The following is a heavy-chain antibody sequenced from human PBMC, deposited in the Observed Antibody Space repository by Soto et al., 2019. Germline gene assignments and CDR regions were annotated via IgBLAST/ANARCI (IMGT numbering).Heavy chain of an antibody. Sequence: QLHLVQSGAVVKKPGASVTVSCSASGYPVTAYYMHWVRQAPGRGLEWMGGINPATGAAKYTQTFQGRVTMTRDTSTRTDFMELSGLTSGDRAVFYWARGGGVGVAGSAAFDMWGQGTLVTVSS. V-gene: IGHV1-2*02. CDR1: GYPVTAYY. CDR2: INPATGAA. J-gene: IGHJ3*02. D-gene: IGHD3-3*01. CDR3: ARGGGVGVAGSAAFDM.